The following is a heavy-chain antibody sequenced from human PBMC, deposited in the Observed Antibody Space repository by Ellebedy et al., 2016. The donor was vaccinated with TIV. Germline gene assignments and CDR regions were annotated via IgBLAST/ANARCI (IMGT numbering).Heavy chain of an antibody. CDR2: IDPNDSYT. J-gene: IGHJ3*01. CDR1: GYSFASYW. Sequence: GESLKISCKGSGYSFASYWISWVRQMPGKGLEWMGRIDPNDSYTNFSPSFQGHVTISADKSISTAYLQWGSLKASDTAMYYCAASIYYASGSPRGDAFDVWGQGTMVTVSS. D-gene: IGHD3-10*01. CDR3: AASIYYASGSPRGDAFDV. V-gene: IGHV5-10-1*01.